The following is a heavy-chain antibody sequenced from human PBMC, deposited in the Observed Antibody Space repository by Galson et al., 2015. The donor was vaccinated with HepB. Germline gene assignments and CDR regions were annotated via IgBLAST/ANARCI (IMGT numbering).Heavy chain of an antibody. CDR1: GFTFTSSA. CDR2: IVVGSGNT. CDR3: ATFMITFGGVIVIPHWFDY. Sequence: SVKVSCKASGFTFTSSAVQWVRQARGQRLEWIGWIVVGSGNTNYAQKFQERVTITRDMSTSTAYMELSSLRSEDTAVYYCATFMITFGGVIVIPHWFDYWGQGTLVTVSS. D-gene: IGHD3-16*02. J-gene: IGHJ4*02. V-gene: IGHV1-58*01.